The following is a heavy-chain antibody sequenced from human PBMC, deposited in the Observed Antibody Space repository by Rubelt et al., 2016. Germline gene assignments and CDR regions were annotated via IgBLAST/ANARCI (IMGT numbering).Heavy chain of an antibody. Sequence: QVQLQESGPGLVKPSETLSLTCSISGGSINTYYWSWIRQPPGKGLEWIGYIYYTGSANYNPSLKSRVTISVDTSKNHFSLKLTAVTAADTAVYYCAREEGWQQPIGYWGQGALVTVSS. J-gene: IGHJ4*01. CDR2: IYYTGSA. CDR1: GGSINTYY. V-gene: IGHV4-59*01. CDR3: AREEGWQQPIGY. D-gene: IGHD6-13*01.